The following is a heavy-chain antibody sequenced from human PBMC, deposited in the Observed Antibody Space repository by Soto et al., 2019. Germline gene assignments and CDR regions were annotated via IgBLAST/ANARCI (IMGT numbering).Heavy chain of an antibody. D-gene: IGHD2-2*01. J-gene: IGHJ5*01. CDR3: VRVSRRCYANNCFVDL. CDR1: GGSVRAPGW. Sequence: SEPLALACTLSGGSVRAPGWWGWVSQSPDQGLEWIAGVHISVHGNYNPSLRSRVSVSIDSSKNQFYLNLNSATAADTAIYYCVRVSRRCYANNCFVDLCGEATQDTVSS. V-gene: IGHV4-4*02. CDR2: VHISVHG.